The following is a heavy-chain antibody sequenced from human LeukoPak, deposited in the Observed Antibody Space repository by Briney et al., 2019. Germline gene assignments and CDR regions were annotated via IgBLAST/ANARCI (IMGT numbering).Heavy chain of an antibody. CDR2: IYYSGST. CDR3: ARRDYSDRTGYSRLYWFDA. Sequence: PSETLSLTCTVSGGSISSSSYYWGWIRQPPGKGLEWIGNIYYSGSTNYNPSLKSRVTISIDTSKNQFSLKLSSVTAADTAVYYCARRDYSDRTGYSRLYWFDAWGQGTLVTVSS. V-gene: IGHV4-39*01. CDR1: GGSISSSSYY. D-gene: IGHD2-15*01. J-gene: IGHJ5*02.